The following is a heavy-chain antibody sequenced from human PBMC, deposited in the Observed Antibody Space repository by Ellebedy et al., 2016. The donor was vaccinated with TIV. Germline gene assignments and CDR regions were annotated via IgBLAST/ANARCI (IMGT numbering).Heavy chain of an antibody. CDR2: IKQDGSER. J-gene: IGHJ6*02. CDR3: ARERLELLHLRYGMDV. D-gene: IGHD1-7*01. Sequence: PGGSLRLSCEASGLTFTRNWMNWVRQAPGKGLEWVANIKQDGSERNYVDSVRGRFSISRDNAEKSLYLEMNSLRAEDTAVFYCARERLELLHLRYGMDVWGQGTTVTVSS. V-gene: IGHV3-7*01. CDR1: GLTFTRNW.